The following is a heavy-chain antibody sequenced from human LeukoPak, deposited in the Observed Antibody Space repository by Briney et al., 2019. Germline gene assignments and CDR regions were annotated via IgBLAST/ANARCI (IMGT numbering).Heavy chain of an antibody. CDR1: GFTFSSYA. CDR2: ISYDGSNK. D-gene: IGHD3-10*01. Sequence: GGSLRLSCAASGFTFSSYAMHWVRQAPGKGLEWVAVISYDGSNKYYADSVKGRFTISRDNSKNTLYLQMNSLRAEDTAVYYCARECRVGYYGSGSYSPHNWFDPWGQGTLVTVSS. V-gene: IGHV3-30*04. J-gene: IGHJ5*02. CDR3: ARECRVGYYGSGSYSPHNWFDP.